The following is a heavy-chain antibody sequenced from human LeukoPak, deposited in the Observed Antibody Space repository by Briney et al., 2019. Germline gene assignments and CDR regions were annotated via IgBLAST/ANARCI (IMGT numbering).Heavy chain of an antibody. CDR2: IYYSGST. J-gene: IGHJ4*02. CDR1: GGSISSYY. Sequence: PSETLSLTCTVSGGSISSYYWSWIRQPPGKGLEWIGYIYYSGSTNYNPSLKSRVTILVDTSKNQFSLKLRSVTAADTAVYYCARDGSSGWSWFDYWGQGSLVSVSS. CDR3: ARDGSSGWSWFDY. D-gene: IGHD6-19*01. V-gene: IGHV4-59*01.